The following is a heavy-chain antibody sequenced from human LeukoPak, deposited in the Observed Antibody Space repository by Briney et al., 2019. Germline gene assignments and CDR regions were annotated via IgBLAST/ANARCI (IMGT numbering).Heavy chain of an antibody. CDR2: TSAYNGNT. CDR3: ASSMAEVPAAI. V-gene: IGHV1-18*04. Sequence: ASVKVSCKASGYTFASYGISWVRQAPGQGLEWMGWTSAYNGNTNYAQKLQGRVTMTTDTSTSTAYMELRSLRSDDTAVYYCASSMAEVPAAIWGQGTLVTVSS. J-gene: IGHJ4*02. D-gene: IGHD2-2*01. CDR1: GYTFASYG.